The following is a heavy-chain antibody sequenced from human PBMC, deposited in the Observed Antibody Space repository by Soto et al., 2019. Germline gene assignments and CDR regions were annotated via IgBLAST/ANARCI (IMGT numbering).Heavy chain of an antibody. Sequence: SETLSLTCAVSGGSISSSNWWSWVRQPPGKGLEWIGEIYHSGSTNYNPSLKSRVTISVDKSKNQFSLKLSSVTAADTAVYYCARDSPPYYDFWSGPFRGYGMDVWGQGTTVT. D-gene: IGHD3-3*01. CDR3: ARDSPPYYDFWSGPFRGYGMDV. CDR1: GGSISSSNW. J-gene: IGHJ6*02. CDR2: IYHSGST. V-gene: IGHV4-4*02.